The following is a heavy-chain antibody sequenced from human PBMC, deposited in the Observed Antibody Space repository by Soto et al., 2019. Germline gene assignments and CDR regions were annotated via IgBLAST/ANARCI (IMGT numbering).Heavy chain of an antibody. V-gene: IGHV3-23*01. D-gene: IGHD5-18*01. Sequence: EVQLLESGGGLVQPGGSLRLSCATSGFTFSNYAMSWVRQAPGKGLEWISAISGGGGSTYYADSVKGRFTISRDNPRNTLYVRMNSLRAEDTAVYYCAKDRWHPAMDYTDAFDVWGQGTMVTVSS. J-gene: IGHJ3*01. CDR1: GFTFSNYA. CDR2: ISGGGGST. CDR3: AKDRWHPAMDYTDAFDV.